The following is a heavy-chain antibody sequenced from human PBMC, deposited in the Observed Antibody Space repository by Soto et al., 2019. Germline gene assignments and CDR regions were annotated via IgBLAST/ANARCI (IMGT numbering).Heavy chain of an antibody. V-gene: IGHV4-34*01. CDR3: ARGRRELWFGTYNWFDP. J-gene: IGHJ5*02. CDR1: GGSFSGYY. CDR2: INDSGST. D-gene: IGHD3-10*01. Sequence: PSETLSPTCAVYGGSFSGYYWSWIRQPPGKGLEWIGEINDSGSTTYNPSLKSRVTILLDTSKNQFSLKLSSVTAADTAVYFCARGRRELWFGTYNWFDPWGQGTLVTVSS.